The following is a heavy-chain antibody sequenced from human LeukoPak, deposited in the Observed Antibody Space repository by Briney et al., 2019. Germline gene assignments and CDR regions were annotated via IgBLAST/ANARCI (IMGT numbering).Heavy chain of an antibody. Sequence: PGGSLRLSCAASGFTFSSYGMHWVRQAPGKGLEWVAFIRYDGINKFYADSVKGRFSIYRDNSKNTLYLQMNSLRAEDTAVYYCARGGRIPFDYWGQGTLVTVSS. CDR2: IRYDGINK. D-gene: IGHD3-16*01. V-gene: IGHV3-30*02. CDR1: GFTFSSYG. J-gene: IGHJ4*02. CDR3: ARGGRIPFDY.